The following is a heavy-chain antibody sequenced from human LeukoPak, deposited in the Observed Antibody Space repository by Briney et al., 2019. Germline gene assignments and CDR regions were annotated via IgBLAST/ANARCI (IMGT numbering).Heavy chain of an antibody. Sequence: PGGSLRLSCAASGFTFSSYAMSWVRQAPGKGLEWVSAISGSGGSTYYAGSVKGRFTISRDNSKNTLYLQMNSLRAEDTAVYYCAKDPIFRHDNWFDPWGQGTLVTVSS. CDR3: AKDPIFRHDNWFDP. CDR1: GFTFSSYA. D-gene: IGHD3-9*01. CDR2: ISGSGGST. V-gene: IGHV3-23*01. J-gene: IGHJ5*02.